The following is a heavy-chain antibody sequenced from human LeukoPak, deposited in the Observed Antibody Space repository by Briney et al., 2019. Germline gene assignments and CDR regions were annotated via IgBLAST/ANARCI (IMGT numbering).Heavy chain of an antibody. Sequence: SETLSLTCTVSGGSISSYYWSWIRQPPGKGLEWIGYIYYSGSTNYNPSLKSRVTMSVDTSKNQFFLKLNSVTAADTAVYYCARDYDVLTTYPPTQLFDPWGQGTLVTVSS. CDR2: IYYSGST. V-gene: IGHV4-59*12. CDR1: GGSISSYY. D-gene: IGHD3-9*01. J-gene: IGHJ5*02. CDR3: ARDYDVLTTYPPTQLFDP.